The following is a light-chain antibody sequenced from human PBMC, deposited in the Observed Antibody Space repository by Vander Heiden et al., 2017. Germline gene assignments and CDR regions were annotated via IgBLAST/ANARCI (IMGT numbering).Light chain of an antibody. CDR1: QSVSSSN. Sequence: EIASTQSPRTLSPSPGERATLPCRASQSVSSSNLAWYQQKPGQAPRLLIYGASSRAAGIPDRFSGSGSGTDFTLTISRLEPEDFAVYYCQQYGSSLMYTFGQGTKLGIK. J-gene: IGKJ2*01. CDR3: QQYGSSLMYT. V-gene: IGKV3-20*01. CDR2: GAS.